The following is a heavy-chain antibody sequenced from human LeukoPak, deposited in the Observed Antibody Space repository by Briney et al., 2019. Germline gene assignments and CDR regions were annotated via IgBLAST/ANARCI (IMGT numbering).Heavy chain of an antibody. CDR1: GYTFSSYG. D-gene: IGHD4-11*01. CDR2: ISPYNGNT. CDR3: ARGGLSTTFDP. V-gene: IGHV1-18*01. J-gene: IGHJ5*02. Sequence: ASVKVSCKASGYTFSSYGISWVRQAPGQGLEWMGWISPYNGNTNYAQNLQARVTMTTDTSTSTAYMELRSLRSDDTAVYYCARGGLSTTFDPWGQGTLVTVSS.